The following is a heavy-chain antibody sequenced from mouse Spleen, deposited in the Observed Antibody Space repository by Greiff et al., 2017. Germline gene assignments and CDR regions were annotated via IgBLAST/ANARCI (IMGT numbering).Heavy chain of an antibody. D-gene: IGHD1-1*01. J-gene: IGHJ2*01. Sequence: QVQLQQPGAELVRPGTSVKLSCKASGYTFTSYWMHWVKQRPGQGLEWIGVIDPSDSYTNYNQKFKGKATLTEDTSSSTAYMQLSSLTSEDSAVYYCARPSYYYGSSQYYFDYWGQGTTLTVSS. CDR1: GYTFTSYW. CDR2: IDPSDSYT. CDR3: ARPSYYYGSSQYYFDY. V-gene: IGHV1-59*01.